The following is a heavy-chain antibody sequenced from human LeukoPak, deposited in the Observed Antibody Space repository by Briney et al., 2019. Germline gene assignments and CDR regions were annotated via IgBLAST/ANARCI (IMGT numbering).Heavy chain of an antibody. CDR2: IRAISGTT. Sequence: GGSLRLSCAGSGFTFSHHAMSWVRQAPGKGLEWVANIRAISGTTFYADSVKGRFIISRDNSKNTLYLQMNSLRAEDTAVYYCAKDRGYYDPEYFQNWGQGTLVIVSS. J-gene: IGHJ1*01. D-gene: IGHD3-22*01. CDR3: AKDRGYYDPEYFQN. CDR1: GFTFSHHA. V-gene: IGHV3-23*01.